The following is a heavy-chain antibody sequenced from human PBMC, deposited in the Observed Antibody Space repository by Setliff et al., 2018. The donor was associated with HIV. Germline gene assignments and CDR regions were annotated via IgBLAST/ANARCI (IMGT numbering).Heavy chain of an antibody. CDR2: SIPILGIG. CDR1: GGTFSSYT. V-gene: IGHV1-69*02. Sequence: GASVKVPCKASGGTFSSYTINWVRQAPGQGLEWMGRSIPILGIGNDEQAQKFKGRVTFTADKSTSTVYMELSSLRSEDTAVYYCARCGAGEWHLYMDVWGKGTAVTVSS. J-gene: IGHJ6*03. CDR3: ARCGAGEWHLYMDV. D-gene: IGHD3-16*01.